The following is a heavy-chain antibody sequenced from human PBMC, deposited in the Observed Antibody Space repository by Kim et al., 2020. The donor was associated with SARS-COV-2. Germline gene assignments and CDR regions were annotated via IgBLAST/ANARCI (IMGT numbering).Heavy chain of an antibody. D-gene: IGHD2-2*01. V-gene: IGHV3-74*01. CDR1: GFTFSSYW. CDR2: INSDGSST. J-gene: IGHJ6*02. Sequence: GGSLRLSCAASGFTFSSYWMHWVRQAPGKGLVWVSRINSDGSSTSYADSLKGRFTISRDNAKNTLYLQMNSLRAEDTAVYYCARNVVVPDATWGNYYYGMDVWGQGTTVTVSS. CDR3: ARNVVVPDATWGNYYYGMDV.